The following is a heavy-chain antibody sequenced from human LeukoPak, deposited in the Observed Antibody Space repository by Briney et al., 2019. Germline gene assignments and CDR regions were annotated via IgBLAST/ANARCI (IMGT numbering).Heavy chain of an antibody. V-gene: IGHV1-2*02. CDR3: ARWDGYSSSPDY. J-gene: IGHJ4*02. CDR1: GYTFTGYY. D-gene: IGHD6-13*01. Sequence: ASVKVSCKASGYTFTGYYMHWVRQAPGQGLEWMGWINPNSGDTGYAQKFQGRVTMTRDMSISTIYMELTRLRSDDTALYYCARWDGYSSSPDYWGQGTLVTVSS. CDR2: INPNSGDT.